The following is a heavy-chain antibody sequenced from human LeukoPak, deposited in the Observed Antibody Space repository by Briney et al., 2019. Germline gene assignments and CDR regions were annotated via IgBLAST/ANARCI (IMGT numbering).Heavy chain of an antibody. V-gene: IGHV1-8*01. CDR1: GYTLTSFD. D-gene: IGHD5-18*01. J-gene: IGHJ4*02. CDR2: MNPNSGNT. Sequence: ASVKVSCKASGYTLTSFDINWVRQATGQGLGWMGWMNPNSGNTGYAQKFQGRVTMTRNTSISTAYMELSSLRSEDTAVYYCARGLGRTVMVTRGGVRFDYWGQGTLVTVSS. CDR3: ARGLGRTVMVTRGGVRFDY.